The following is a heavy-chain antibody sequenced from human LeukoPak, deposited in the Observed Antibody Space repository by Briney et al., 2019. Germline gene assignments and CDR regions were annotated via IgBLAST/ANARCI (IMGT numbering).Heavy chain of an antibody. V-gene: IGHV4-59*01. J-gene: IGHJ3*02. CDR2: IYDSGST. CDR1: GGSISSYY. CDR3: ACLTTADAFDI. Sequence: SETLSLTCTVSGGSISSYYWSWIRQPPGKGLEWVGYIYDSGSTNYNPSLKSRVTISVDTSKNQFSLKLSSVTAADTAVYYCACLTTADAFDIWGQGTMVTVSS. D-gene: IGHD3-22*01.